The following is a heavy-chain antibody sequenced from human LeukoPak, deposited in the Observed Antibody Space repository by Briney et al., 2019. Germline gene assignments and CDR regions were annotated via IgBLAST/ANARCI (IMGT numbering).Heavy chain of an antibody. CDR1: GFTFSTYW. Sequence: GGSLRLSCAASGFTFSTYWMSWVRQAPGKGLEWVANIKQYGSETYYVDSVRGRFTISRDDAKSSLFLQMNSLRAEDTAVYYCANALGAHHFDSWGQGTLVTV. V-gene: IGHV3-7*05. CDR3: ANALGAHHFDS. CDR2: IKQYGSET. J-gene: IGHJ4*02. D-gene: IGHD1-26*01.